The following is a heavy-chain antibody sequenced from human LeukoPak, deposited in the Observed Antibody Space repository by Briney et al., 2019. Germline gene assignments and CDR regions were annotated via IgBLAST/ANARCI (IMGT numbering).Heavy chain of an antibody. CDR1: GGSISSYY. Sequence: SETLSLTCTVSGGSISSYYCSWIRQPAGKGLEWIGRIYTSGSTNYNPSLKSRVTMSVDTSKNQFSLKLSSVTAADTAVYYCARDGVVSRWGYYYYGMDVWGQGTTVTVSS. D-gene: IGHD2-21*01. CDR3: ARDGVVSRWGYYYYGMDV. CDR2: IYTSGST. J-gene: IGHJ6*02. V-gene: IGHV4-4*07.